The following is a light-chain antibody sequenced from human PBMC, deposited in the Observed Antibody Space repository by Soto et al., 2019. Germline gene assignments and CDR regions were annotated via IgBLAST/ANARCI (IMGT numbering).Light chain of an antibody. Sequence: QSALSQPACVSGSPGQSITISCTGTSSDVGGFEYVSWYQHQPGKAPKLIIYDVTKRPPGVSNRFSGSKSGNTASLTISGIQAEDEGDYYCGSITRSSTSVFGTGTKVTVL. CDR3: GSITRSSTSV. V-gene: IGLV2-14*01. CDR2: DVT. CDR1: SSDVGGFEY. J-gene: IGLJ1*01.